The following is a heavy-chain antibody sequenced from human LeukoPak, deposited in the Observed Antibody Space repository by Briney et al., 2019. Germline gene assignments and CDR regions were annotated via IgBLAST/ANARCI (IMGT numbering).Heavy chain of an antibody. V-gene: IGHV1-18*01. D-gene: IGHD3-10*01. CDR2: ISAYNGNT. CDR1: GYTFTSYG. Sequence: ASVKVSCKASGYTFTSYGISWVRQAPGQGLGWMGWISAYNGNTNYAQKLQGRVTMTTDTSTSTAYMEQRSLRSDDTAVYYCARNTPLLWFGELFPDPGDGDFDYWGQGTLVTVSS. CDR3: ARNTPLLWFGELFPDPGDGDFDY. J-gene: IGHJ4*02.